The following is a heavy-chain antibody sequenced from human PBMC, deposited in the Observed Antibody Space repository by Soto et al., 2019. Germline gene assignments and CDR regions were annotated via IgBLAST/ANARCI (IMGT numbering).Heavy chain of an antibody. D-gene: IGHD1-26*01. J-gene: IGHJ6*02. CDR3: ARVSLGASTIADYSYYGMDV. CDR2: ISGSAGST. V-gene: IGHV3-23*01. Sequence: EVQLLESGGALVQPGGSLRLSCAASGFTFSSYAMTWVRQAPGKGLEWVSGISGSAGSTHYADSVKGRSIISRDNSKSTLSLQINNLRAEDTAVYYCARVSLGASTIADYSYYGMDVWGQVTTVTVSS. CDR1: GFTFSSYA.